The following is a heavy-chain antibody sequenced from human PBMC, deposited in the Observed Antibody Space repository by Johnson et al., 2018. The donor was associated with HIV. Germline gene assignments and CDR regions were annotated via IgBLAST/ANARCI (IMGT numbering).Heavy chain of an antibody. CDR2: ISDSGGRT. CDR3: AVEGARNPDGFDI. D-gene: IGHD2/OR15-2a*01. Sequence: VQLVESGGGVVQPGGSLRLSCVVSGFTFSTNAMSWVRQAPGKGLEWVSGISDSGGRTDYADSVKGRFSISRDNSKNTLYLQMNSLSAEDTAVYYWAVEGARNPDGFDIWGQGTMVTVSS. V-gene: IGHV3-23*04. J-gene: IGHJ3*02. CDR1: GFTFSTNA.